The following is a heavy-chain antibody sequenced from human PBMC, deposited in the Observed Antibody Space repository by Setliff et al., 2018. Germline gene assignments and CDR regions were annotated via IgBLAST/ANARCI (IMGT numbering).Heavy chain of an antibody. J-gene: IGHJ3*02. CDR2: ISAYNGNT. CDR3: ARESGYYYGSSGYYTDAFDI. Sequence: ASVKVSCKASGYTFTSYGISWVRQAPGQGLEWMGWISAYNGNTNYAQKLQGRVTMTTDTSTSTAYMELRSLRSDDTAVYYCARESGYYYGSSGYYTDAFDIWGQGTMVTVSS. CDR1: GYTFTSYG. D-gene: IGHD3-22*01. V-gene: IGHV1-18*01.